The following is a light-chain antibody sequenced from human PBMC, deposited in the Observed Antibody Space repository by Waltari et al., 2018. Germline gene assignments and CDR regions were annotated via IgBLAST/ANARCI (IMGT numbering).Light chain of an antibody. CDR3: CSYSRSSPWV. CDR1: SSDVASFKL. V-gene: IGLV2-23*01. J-gene: IGLJ3*02. CDR2: EDT. Sequence: QSALTQPASVSGSPGQSITISCPGTSSDVASFKLVPWFQQYPGKAPKLIIYEDTERPSGVSSRFSGSKSGNTASLSISGLQAEDEADYHCCSYSRSSPWVFGGGTKLTVL.